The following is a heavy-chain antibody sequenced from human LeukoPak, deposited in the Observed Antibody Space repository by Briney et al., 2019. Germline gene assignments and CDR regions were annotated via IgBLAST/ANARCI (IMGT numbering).Heavy chain of an antibody. CDR2: INHSGST. J-gene: IGHJ5*02. Sequence: SETLSLTCAVYGGSFSGYYWSWIRQPPGKGLEWIGEINHSGSTNYNPSLKSRFTISVDTSKNQFSLKLSSVTVADTAVYYCARVQYSYGLRGWFDPWGQGTLVTVSS. CDR3: ARVQYSYGLRGWFDP. CDR1: GGSFSGYY. D-gene: IGHD5-18*01. V-gene: IGHV4-34*01.